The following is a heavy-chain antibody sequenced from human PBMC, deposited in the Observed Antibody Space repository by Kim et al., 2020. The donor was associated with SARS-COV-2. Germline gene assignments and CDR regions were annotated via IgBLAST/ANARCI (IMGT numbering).Heavy chain of an antibody. CDR3: AMPLRQAAGGVYAFDI. CDR2: ITPFNGNT. J-gene: IGHJ3*02. V-gene: IGHV1-45*02. D-gene: IGHD6-13*01. Sequence: SVKVSCKASGYTFTYRYLHWVRQAPGQALEWMGWITPFNGNTNYAQKFQDRVTITRDRSMSTAYMELSSLRSEDTAMYYCAMPLRQAAGGVYAFDIRGQGTMVTVSS. CDR1: GYTFTYRY.